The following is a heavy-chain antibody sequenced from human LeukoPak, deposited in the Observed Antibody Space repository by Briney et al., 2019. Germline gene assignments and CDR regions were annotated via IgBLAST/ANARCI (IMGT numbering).Heavy chain of an antibody. CDR1: GFTFSYW. Sequence: PGGSPRLSCAASGFTFSYWMSWVRQAPGKGLEWVANIKKDGSEKYYVDSVKGRFTISRDNAKNSLYLQMNSLRAEDTAVYYCARDLYRIVVVPHYFDYWGQGTLVTVSS. V-gene: IGHV3-7*01. CDR3: ARDLYRIVVVPHYFDY. CDR2: IKKDGSEK. D-gene: IGHD3-22*01. J-gene: IGHJ4*02.